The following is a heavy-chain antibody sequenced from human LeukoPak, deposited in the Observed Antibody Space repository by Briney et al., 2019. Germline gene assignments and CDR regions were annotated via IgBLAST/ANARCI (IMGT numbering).Heavy chain of an antibody. D-gene: IGHD6-19*01. V-gene: IGHV5-51*01. CDR2: IHPGDSDI. CDR1: GYDFSNSW. CDR3: AITLAPGWEYYFDY. J-gene: IGHJ4*02. Sequence: GESLKISCKTSGYDFSNSWIAWVRQMPGKGLDYMGIIHPGDSDIRYSPSFQGRVIISADKSIGTAYLQWSSLKASDSAMYYCAITLAPGWEYYFDYWGQGTLVIVSS.